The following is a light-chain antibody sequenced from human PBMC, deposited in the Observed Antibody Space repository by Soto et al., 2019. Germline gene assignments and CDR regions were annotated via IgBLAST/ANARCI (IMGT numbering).Light chain of an antibody. V-gene: IGLV2-11*01. CDR1: SSDIGGYNY. J-gene: IGLJ1*01. CDR2: DVT. CDR3: SSYSGTNNYV. Sequence: QSALTQPRSVSGSPGQSVTISCTGSSSDIGGYNYVSWYQQQPGKAPKLLIYDVTIRTSGVPDRFSGSKSGNTASLTVSGLQAEDEADYYCSSYSGTNNYVFGTGTKVTVL.